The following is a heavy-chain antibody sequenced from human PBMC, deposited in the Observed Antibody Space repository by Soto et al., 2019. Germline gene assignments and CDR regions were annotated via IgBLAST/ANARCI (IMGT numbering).Heavy chain of an antibody. CDR2: IYYSGST. CDR3: ARAPASYGSYYYYCYMDV. J-gene: IGHJ6*03. Sequence: SETLSLTCTVSGGSISSYYWSWIRQPPGKGLEWIGYIYYSGSTNYNPSLKSRVTISVDTSKNQFSLKLSSVTAADTAVYYCARAPASYGSYYYYCYMDVWGKGTTVTVSS. D-gene: IGHD4-17*01. CDR1: GGSISSYY. V-gene: IGHV4-59*01.